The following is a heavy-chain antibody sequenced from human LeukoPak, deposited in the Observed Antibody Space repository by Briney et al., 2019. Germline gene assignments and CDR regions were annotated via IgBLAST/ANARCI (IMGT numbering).Heavy chain of an antibody. V-gene: IGHV3-74*01. CDR1: GFTFSSFW. Sequence: GGSLRLSCAASGFTFSSFWMHWVRQAPGKGLVWVSRINSVGSSTSYADSVKGRFTISRDNAKNTLYLQMNSLRAEDTAVYYCALHNHYYDSSGYLASEWGQGTLVTVSS. J-gene: IGHJ4*02. CDR3: ALHNHYYDSSGYLASE. D-gene: IGHD3-22*01. CDR2: INSVGSST.